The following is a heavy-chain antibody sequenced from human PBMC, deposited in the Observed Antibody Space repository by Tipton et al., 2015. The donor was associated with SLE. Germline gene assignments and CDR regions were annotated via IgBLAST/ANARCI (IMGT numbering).Heavy chain of an antibody. D-gene: IGHD7-27*01. Sequence: TLSLTCAVYGGSFSGYYWSWIRQPPGKGLEWIGYIYHSGSTYYNPSLKSRVTISVDRSKNQFSLKLSSVTAADTAVYYCARGGANWGGGYFDLWGRGTLVTVSS. J-gene: IGHJ2*01. V-gene: IGHV4-34*01. CDR2: IYHSGST. CDR1: GGSFSGYY. CDR3: ARGGANWGGGYFDL.